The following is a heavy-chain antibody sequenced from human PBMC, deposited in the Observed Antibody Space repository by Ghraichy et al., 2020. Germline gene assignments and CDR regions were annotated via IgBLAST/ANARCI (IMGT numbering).Heavy chain of an antibody. J-gene: IGHJ4*02. D-gene: IGHD6-19*01. CDR1: GFTFSSYG. V-gene: IGHV3-30*18. CDR2: ISYDGSNK. Sequence: GESLNISCAASGFTFSSYGMHWVRQAPGKGLEWVAVISYDGSNKYYADSVKGRFTISRDNSKNTLYLQMNSLRAEDTAVYYCAKAEQWLVPNYWGQGTLVTVSS. CDR3: AKAEQWLVPNY.